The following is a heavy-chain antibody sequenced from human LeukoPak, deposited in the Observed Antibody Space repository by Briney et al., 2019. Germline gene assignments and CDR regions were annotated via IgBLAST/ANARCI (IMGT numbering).Heavy chain of an antibody. J-gene: IGHJ4*02. V-gene: IGHV4-59*01. CDR2: IYHRGSA. CDR3: ARDLFGSGSESDY. CDR1: GGSISTFY. D-gene: IGHD2-15*01. Sequence: SETLSLTCTVSGGSISTFYWSWIRQSPGKGLEWIGYIYHRGSATYNPSLKGRVAISLDTSKSQFFLKLISVTAADTAVYYCARDLFGSGSESDYWGQGTLVTVSS.